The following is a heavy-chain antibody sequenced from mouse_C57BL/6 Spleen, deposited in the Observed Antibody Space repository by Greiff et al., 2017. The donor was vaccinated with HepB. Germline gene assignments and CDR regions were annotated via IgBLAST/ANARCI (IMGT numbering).Heavy chain of an antibody. CDR2: LYPGDGDT. Sequence: QVQLQQSGAELVKHGASVKISCKASGYAFSSYWMNWVKQRPGKGLEWIGQLYPGDGDTNYNGKFKGKATLTADKSASTASMQLSSLTSEDSAVYFGARSLTGLDYWGQGATLTVAS. D-gene: IGHD4-1*01. CDR1: GYAFSSYW. J-gene: IGHJ2*01. V-gene: IGHV1-80*01. CDR3: ARSLTGLDY.